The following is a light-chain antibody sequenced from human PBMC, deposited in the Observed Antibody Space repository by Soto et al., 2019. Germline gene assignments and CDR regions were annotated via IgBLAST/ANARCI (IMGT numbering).Light chain of an antibody. Sequence: QSVLTQPPSASGTPGQRVTISCSGTTSNLGSNTVHWYQQLPGTAPKRLIHSNNQRPSGVPDRFSGSKSGTSASLAISGLQSEDEADYYCATWDDSLNAYVFGTGTKLTVL. V-gene: IGLV1-44*01. CDR2: SNN. CDR1: TSNLGSNT. J-gene: IGLJ1*01. CDR3: ATWDDSLNAYV.